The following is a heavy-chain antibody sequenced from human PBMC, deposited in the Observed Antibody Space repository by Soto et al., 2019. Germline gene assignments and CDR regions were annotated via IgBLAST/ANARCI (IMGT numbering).Heavy chain of an antibody. CDR2: IYYSGST. V-gene: IGHV4-59*01. D-gene: IGHD3-16*01. Sequence: SETLSLTCTFSGGSISSYYWSWIRQPPGKGLEWIGYIYYSGSTNYNPSLKSRVTISVDTSKNQFSLKLSSVTAADTAVYYCASRPLGYNWFDPWGQGTLVTVSS. CDR1: GGSISSYY. CDR3: ASRPLGYNWFDP. J-gene: IGHJ5*02.